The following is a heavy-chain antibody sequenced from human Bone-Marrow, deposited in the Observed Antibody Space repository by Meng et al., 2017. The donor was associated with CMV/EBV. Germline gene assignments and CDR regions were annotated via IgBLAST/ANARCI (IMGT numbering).Heavy chain of an antibody. CDR3: ARGRRGRNYYYGMDD. V-gene: IGHV3-53*01. Sequence: GGSLRLSCAASGFTVSSNYMSWVRQAPGKGLEWVSVIYSGGSTYYADSVKGRFTISRDNSKNTLYLQMNSLRAEDTAVYYCARGRRGRNYYYGMDDWGQGTTVTVSS. CDR1: GFTVSSNY. D-gene: IGHD2-15*01. J-gene: IGHJ6*02. CDR2: IYSGGST.